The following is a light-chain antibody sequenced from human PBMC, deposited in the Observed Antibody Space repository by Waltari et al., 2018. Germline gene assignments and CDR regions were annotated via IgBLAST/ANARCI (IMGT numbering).Light chain of an antibody. CDR3: QQGSNSPVT. CDR2: AAS. V-gene: IGKV1-39*01. J-gene: IGKJ2*01. CDR1: NDSSSY. Sequence: RESNDSSSYVKWYQQQPGPAPRRLIFAASSGKGGVPARFSGGGSGTDFIRTISRVQAEDFVVYYCQQGSNSPVTFGQGTKVEMK.